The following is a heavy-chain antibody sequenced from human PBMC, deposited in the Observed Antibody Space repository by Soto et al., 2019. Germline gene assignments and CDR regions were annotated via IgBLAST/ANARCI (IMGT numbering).Heavy chain of an antibody. CDR1: GFSLRNAIMG. CDR2: IFSNDEK. Sequence: SGPTLVYPAETLTLTCTVSGFSLRNAIMGGSWIRQPPGKALEWLAHIFSNDEKSYSTSLNSRLTISKDTSKSQVVLTMPNRDPVDTATYYFALISGYSDCFDYLDYSGQGTLVNVSA. V-gene: IGHV2-26*01. CDR3: ALISGYSDCFDYLDY. J-gene: IGHJ4*02. D-gene: IGHD5-18*01.